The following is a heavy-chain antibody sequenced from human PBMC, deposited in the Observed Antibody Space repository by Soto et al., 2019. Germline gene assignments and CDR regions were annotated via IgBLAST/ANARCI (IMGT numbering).Heavy chain of an antibody. Sequence: EVQLVESGGGLVRPGGSLRLSCAASGLAFRSFLMSWVRQAPGGGPEWVANINQDGRDTYYSDSVRDRFTISRDNAVNPLFLHMNSLGAEDTAVYYCATYHDDEWESYRHRYWGQGTLVTVSS. J-gene: IGHJ4*02. D-gene: IGHD3-16*02. V-gene: IGHV3-7*01. CDR1: GLAFRSFL. CDR3: ATYHDDEWESYRHRY. CDR2: INQDGRDT.